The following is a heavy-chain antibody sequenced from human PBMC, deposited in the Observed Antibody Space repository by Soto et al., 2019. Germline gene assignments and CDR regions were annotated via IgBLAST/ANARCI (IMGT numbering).Heavy chain of an antibody. D-gene: IGHD6-13*01. CDR1: GGSFSGYY. V-gene: IGHV4-34*01. CDR3: ARLLVGIAAARPFDY. CDR2: INHSGST. Sequence: SETLSLTCAVYGGSFSGYYWSWIRQPPGKGLEWIGEINHSGSTNYNPSLKSRVTISVDTSKNQFSLKLSSVTAADTAVYYCARLLVGIAAARPFDYWGQGTLVTVSS. J-gene: IGHJ4*02.